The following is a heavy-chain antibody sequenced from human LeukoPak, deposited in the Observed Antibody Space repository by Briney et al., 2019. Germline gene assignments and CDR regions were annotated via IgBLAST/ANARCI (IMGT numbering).Heavy chain of an antibody. CDR1: GFIFNHYA. D-gene: IGHD4-11*01. CDR2: IWSDGANR. CDR3: VRDAQRGFDYSNSLQY. V-gene: IGHV3-33*01. Sequence: GGSLRLSCEASGFIFNHYALHWVRQAPHKGLEWVAVIWSDGANRYYADSVKGRFSIFRDDSQKRVFLQMDSLRAEDTAVYYCVRDAQRGFDYSNSLQYWGQGALVTVSS. J-gene: IGHJ4*02.